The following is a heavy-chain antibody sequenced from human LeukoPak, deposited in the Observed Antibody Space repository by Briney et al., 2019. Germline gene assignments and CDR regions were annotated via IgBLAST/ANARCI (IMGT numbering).Heavy chain of an antibody. V-gene: IGHV3-23*01. CDR3: ARSVAGGRRGFDY. Sequence: GGSLRLSCAASGFIFSNYAMSWVRQAPGKGLEWVSAIGGRDGGTYYADSVKGRFTVSRDDPKNTLYLQMNSLRAEDTAVYYCARSVAGGRRGFDYWGQGTLVTVSS. D-gene: IGHD6-19*01. CDR2: IGGRDGGT. J-gene: IGHJ4*02. CDR1: GFIFSNYA.